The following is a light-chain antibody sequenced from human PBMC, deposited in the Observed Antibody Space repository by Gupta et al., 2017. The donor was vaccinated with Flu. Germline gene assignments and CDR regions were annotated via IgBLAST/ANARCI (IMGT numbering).Light chain of an antibody. CDR1: QRVSNF. Sequence: PSSVTASVGDKVTNTGWASQRVSNFLAWYQQKPGKAPKLLIYGASTGEGGVPSRFSGSGSGTDFTLTINRLQPEDFAIYYCQQCYNTPGTFGRGTXVEIK. V-gene: IGKV1-39*01. CDR2: GAS. J-gene: IGKJ4*02. CDR3: QQCYNTPGT.